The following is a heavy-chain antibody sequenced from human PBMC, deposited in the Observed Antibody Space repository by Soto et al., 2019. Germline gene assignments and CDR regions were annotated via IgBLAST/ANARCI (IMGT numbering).Heavy chain of an antibody. CDR1: GYTFTNYG. Sequence: ASVKVSCKASGYTFTNYGITWVRQAPGQGLEWMGWITASNGNANYAREIQGRLTLTRDTSTNTASMELRSLRSDDTAVYYCARGASCSSTSCYDNFHYGLAVWGQGTTVPVSS. J-gene: IGHJ6*02. CDR3: ARGASCSSTSCYDNFHYGLAV. CDR2: ITASNGNA. V-gene: IGHV1-18*01. D-gene: IGHD2-2*01.